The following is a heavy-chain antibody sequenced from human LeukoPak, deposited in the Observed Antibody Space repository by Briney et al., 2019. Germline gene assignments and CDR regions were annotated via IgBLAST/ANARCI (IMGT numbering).Heavy chain of an antibody. CDR3: AREGDFWGGYYLDY. Sequence: ASVKVSCKASGYTFTGYYMHWVRQAPGQGLEWMGRINPNSGGTNYAQKFQGRVTMTRDTSISTAYMELSRLRSDDTAVYYCAREGDFWGGYYLDYWGQGTLVTVSS. CDR2: INPNSGGT. J-gene: IGHJ4*02. V-gene: IGHV1-2*06. D-gene: IGHD3-3*01. CDR1: GYTFTGYY.